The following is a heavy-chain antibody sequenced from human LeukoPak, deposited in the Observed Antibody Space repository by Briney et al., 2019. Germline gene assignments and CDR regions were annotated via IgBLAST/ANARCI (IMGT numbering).Heavy chain of an antibody. CDR3: ALWNSGSQRAHVAFDI. D-gene: IGHD1-26*01. V-gene: IGHV1-2*02. J-gene: IGHJ3*02. Sequence: ASVKVSCKASGNTFTGYYMDWVRQAPGQGLEWMGWINPNSGGTNYAQKFQGRVTMTRDTSISTAYMELSRLRSDDTAVYYCALWNSGSQRAHVAFDIWGQGTMVTVSS. CDR1: GNTFTGYY. CDR2: INPNSGGT.